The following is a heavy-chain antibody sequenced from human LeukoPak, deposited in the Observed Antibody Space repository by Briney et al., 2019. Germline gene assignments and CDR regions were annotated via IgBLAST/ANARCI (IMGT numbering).Heavy chain of an antibody. J-gene: IGHJ5*02. CDR2: INYSGRT. CDR1: GDSISSSDYY. V-gene: IGHV4-39*01. Sequence: PSETLFLTCIVSGDSISSSDYYWGWIRQPPGEGLEWIALINYSGRTFYNPSLRSRVTISVDMSRNQFSLRLTSVTATDTAVYYCARRRKDLNWFDPWGQGTLVIVSS. CDR3: ARRRKDLNWFDP.